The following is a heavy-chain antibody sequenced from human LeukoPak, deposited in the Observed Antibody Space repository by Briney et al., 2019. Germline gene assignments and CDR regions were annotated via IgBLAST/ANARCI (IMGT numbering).Heavy chain of an antibody. V-gene: IGHV1-18*01. Sequence: ASVKVSCKASGYTFTSYGISWVRQAPGQGLEWMGWISAYNGNTNYAQKLQGRVTMTTDTSTSTAYMELRSLRSDDTAVYYCARVTNYDYVWGSYPDGTGTFDYWGQGTLVTVSS. CDR1: GYTFTSYG. CDR2: ISAYNGNT. D-gene: IGHD3-16*02. CDR3: ARVTNYDYVWGSYPDGTGTFDY. J-gene: IGHJ4*02.